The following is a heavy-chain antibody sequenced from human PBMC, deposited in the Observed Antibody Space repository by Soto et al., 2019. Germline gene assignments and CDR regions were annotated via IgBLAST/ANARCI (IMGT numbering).Heavy chain of an antibody. D-gene: IGHD6-13*01. V-gene: IGHV3-23*01. J-gene: IGHJ5*02. Sequence: GGSLRLSCAASGSTFSSYAMSWVRQAPGKGLEWVSAISGSGGSTYYADSVKGRFTISRDNSKNTLYLQMNSLRAEDTAVYYCAKDQGIAAAGTWFDPWGQGTLVTVSS. CDR1: GSTFSSYA. CDR2: ISGSGGST. CDR3: AKDQGIAAAGTWFDP.